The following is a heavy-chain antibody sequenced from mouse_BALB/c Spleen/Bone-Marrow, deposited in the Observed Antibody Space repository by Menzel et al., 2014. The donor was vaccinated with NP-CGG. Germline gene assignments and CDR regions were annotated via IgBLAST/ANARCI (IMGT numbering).Heavy chain of an antibody. CDR3: TREGDSPFAY. J-gene: IGHJ3*01. D-gene: IGHD2-13*01. CDR2: INPSNGGT. CDR1: GYTFTSYY. Sequence: VQRVESGAELVKPGASVKLSCKASGYTFTSYYMYWVKQRPGQGLEWIGEINPSNGGTNFNEKFKSKATLTVDKPSSTAYMQLSSLTSEDSAVYYCTREGDSPFAYWGQGTLVTVSA. V-gene: IGHV1S81*02.